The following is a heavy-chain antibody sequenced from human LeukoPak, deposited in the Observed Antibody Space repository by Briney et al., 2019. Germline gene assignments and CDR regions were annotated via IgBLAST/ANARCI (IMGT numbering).Heavy chain of an antibody. V-gene: IGHV4-30-4*01. CDR1: GGSISSGDYY. CDR2: IYYSGST. Sequence: PSETLSLTCTVSGGSISSGDYYWSWIRQPPGKGLEWTGYIYYSGSTYYNPSLKSRVTISVDTSKNQFSLKLSSVTAADTAVYYCARGLVMGYYFDYWGQGTLVTVSS. CDR3: ARGLVMGYYFDY. J-gene: IGHJ4*02. D-gene: IGHD3-22*01.